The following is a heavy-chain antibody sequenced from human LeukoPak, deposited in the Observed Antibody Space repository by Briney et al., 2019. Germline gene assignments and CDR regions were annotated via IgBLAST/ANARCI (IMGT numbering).Heavy chain of an antibody. D-gene: IGHD3-10*01. J-gene: IGHJ4*02. CDR2: ISGSGGST. CDR3: AKILRGVIAFDY. CDR1: GFTFSTYS. V-gene: IGHV3-23*01. Sequence: GGSLRLSCAASGFTFSTYSMNWVRQAPGKGLEWVSAISGSGGSTYYADSVKGRFTISRDNSKNTLYLQMNSLRAEDTAVYYCAKILRGVIAFDYWGQGTLVTVSS.